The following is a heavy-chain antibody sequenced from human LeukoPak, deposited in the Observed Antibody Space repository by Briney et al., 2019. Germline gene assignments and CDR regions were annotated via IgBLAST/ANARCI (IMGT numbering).Heavy chain of an antibody. Sequence: GGSLRLSWAASGFTFDDYAMHWVRQAPGKGLEWVSGISWNSGSIGYADSVKGRFTISRDNAKNSLYLQMNSLRAEDTALYYCAKDIGLARGYYYYGMDVWGQGTTVTVSS. J-gene: IGHJ6*02. D-gene: IGHD3-10*01. CDR2: ISWNSGSI. CDR1: GFTFDDYA. V-gene: IGHV3-9*01. CDR3: AKDIGLARGYYYYGMDV.